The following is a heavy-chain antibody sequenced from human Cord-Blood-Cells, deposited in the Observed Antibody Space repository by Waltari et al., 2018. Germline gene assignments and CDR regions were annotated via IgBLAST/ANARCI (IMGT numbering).Heavy chain of an antibody. CDR3: ARGVGYYDY. CDR2: INHSGST. D-gene: IGHD3-10*01. CDR1: GGSFRAYY. Sequence: QVQLQQWGAGLLKLSESMSLTCAVDGGSFRAYYWSWIRQPPGKGLEWIGEINHSGSTNYNPSLKSRVTISVDTSKNQFSLKLSSVTAADTAVYYCARGVGYYDYWGQGTLVTVSS. V-gene: IGHV4-34*01. J-gene: IGHJ4*02.